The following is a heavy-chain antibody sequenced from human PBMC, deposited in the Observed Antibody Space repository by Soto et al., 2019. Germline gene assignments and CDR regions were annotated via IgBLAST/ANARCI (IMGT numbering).Heavy chain of an antibody. CDR3: ARDRGRGYCKGGLCSLGLDH. CDR2: ISFNATNG. D-gene: IGHD2-8*02. Sequence: PGGSLRLSCAASGFTFSHFAMHWVRQAPGKGLEWISVISFNATNGFFADSVKGRFSISRDNSANRLYLQMTNLRPEDTAIYYCARDRGRGYCKGGLCSLGLDHWGQGNPVTVSS. V-gene: IGHV3-30-3*01. J-gene: IGHJ4*02. CDR1: GFTFSHFA.